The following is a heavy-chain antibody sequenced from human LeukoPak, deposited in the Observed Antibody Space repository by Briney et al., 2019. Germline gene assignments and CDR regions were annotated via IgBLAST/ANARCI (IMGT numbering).Heavy chain of an antibody. D-gene: IGHD6-19*01. J-gene: IGHJ4*02. V-gene: IGHV3-48*03. Sequence: GGSLRLSCAASGFSFNTYEMNWVRQAPGKGLEWISYVASSGTTKYYADSVQGRFTISRDNAKNSLYLQMNSPRVEDTAVYYCARGGWHYVFNYWGQGTLVTVSS. CDR2: VASSGTTK. CDR3: ARGGWHYVFNY. CDR1: GFSFNTYE.